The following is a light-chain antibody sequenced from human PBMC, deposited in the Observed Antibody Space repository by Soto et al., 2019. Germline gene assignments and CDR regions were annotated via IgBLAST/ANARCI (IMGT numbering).Light chain of an antibody. CDR2: DAS. CDR3: QQCSTGPWT. Sequence: EIVLTPSPATLSLSPGERATLSCRASQSVSSYLAWYQQKPGQAPRLLIYDASNRATGIPARFGASGSGTNFTLPISALEPEDFAVYYCQQCSTGPWTFGKGPKVDTK. CDR1: QSVSSY. V-gene: IGKV3-11*01. J-gene: IGKJ1*01.